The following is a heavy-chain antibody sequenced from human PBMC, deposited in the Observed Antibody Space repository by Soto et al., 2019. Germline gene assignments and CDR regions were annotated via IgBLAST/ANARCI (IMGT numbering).Heavy chain of an antibody. Sequence: PGGSLRLSCAASGFTFSSYWMHWVRQAPGKGLVWVSCINSDGSSTSYADSVKGRFTISRDNAKNTLYLQMNSLRAEDTAVYYCARGGRDFWSGYDGTYYYYYMDVWGKGTTVTVSS. D-gene: IGHD3-3*01. CDR3: ARGGRDFWSGYDGTYYYYYMDV. CDR2: INSDGSST. CDR1: GFTFSSYW. J-gene: IGHJ6*03. V-gene: IGHV3-74*01.